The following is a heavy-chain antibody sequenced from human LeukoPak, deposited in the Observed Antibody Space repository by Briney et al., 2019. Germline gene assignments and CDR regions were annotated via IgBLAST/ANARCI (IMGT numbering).Heavy chain of an antibody. CDR2: ISYDGSNK. V-gene: IGHV3-30-3*01. Sequence: GRSLRLSCAASGFTFSSYAMHWVRQAPGKGLEWVAVISYDGSNKYYADSVKGRFTISRDNAKNSLYLQMNSLRAEDTAVYYCAREDYYDSSGYAVVYYYYYYGMDVWGQGTTVTVSS. CDR3: AREDYYDSSGYAVVYYYYYYGMDV. D-gene: IGHD3-22*01. J-gene: IGHJ6*02. CDR1: GFTFSSYA.